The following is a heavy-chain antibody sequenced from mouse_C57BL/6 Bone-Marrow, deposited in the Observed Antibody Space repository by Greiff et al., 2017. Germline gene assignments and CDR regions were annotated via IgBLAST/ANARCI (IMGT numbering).Heavy chain of an antibody. CDR1: GYTFTSYW. CDR2: IDPSDSYT. V-gene: IGHV1-69*01. Sequence: QVQLQQSGAELVMPGASVKLSCKASGYTFTSYWMHWVKQGPGQGLEWIGEIDPSDSYTNYNQKFKGKSTLTVDNSSSTAYMQLSSLTSEDSAVYYCARGCLDYEGQGTTLTVSS. J-gene: IGHJ2*01. CDR3: ARGCLDY.